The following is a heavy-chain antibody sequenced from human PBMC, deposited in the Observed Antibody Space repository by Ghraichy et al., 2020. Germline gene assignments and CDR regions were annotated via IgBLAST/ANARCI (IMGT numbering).Heavy chain of an antibody. J-gene: IGHJ4*02. CDR2: ISANNGHT. D-gene: IGHD6-19*01. Sequence: ASVKVSCTASGFMFSSYGLSWVRQAPGQGLEWMGWISANNGHTNYAEKFQHRVTMTTDMSTSTAYMELMSLRSDDTAVYYCARPIAVSGHFFDFRGQGTLVAVSS. V-gene: IGHV1-18*01. CDR3: ARPIAVSGHFFDF. CDR1: GFMFSSYG.